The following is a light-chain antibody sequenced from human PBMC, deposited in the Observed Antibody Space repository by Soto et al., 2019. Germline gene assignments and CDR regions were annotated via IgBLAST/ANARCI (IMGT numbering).Light chain of an antibody. J-gene: IGLJ2*01. Sequence: QSALTQPASVSGYPGQSISISCTGMSSDLGGDNYVSWYQHHPGKAPKLIIYDVDDRPSGVSNRFSGSQSGNTASLTISGLLAEDEADYYCSSHRSDNTPVLFGGGTKVTVL. CDR1: SSDLGGDNY. CDR3: SSHRSDNTPVL. V-gene: IGLV2-14*03. CDR2: DVD.